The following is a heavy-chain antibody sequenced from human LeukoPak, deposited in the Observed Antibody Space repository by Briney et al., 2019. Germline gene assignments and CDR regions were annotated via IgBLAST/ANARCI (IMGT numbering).Heavy chain of an antibody. CDR2: IKQDGSEK. CDR1: GFTFSSYW. V-gene: IGHV3-7*01. J-gene: IGHJ3*02. CDR3: ARDFYGSGSYYKDDAFDI. Sequence: GGSLRLSCAASGFTFSSYWMSWVRQAPGKGLEWVANIKQDGSEKYYVDSVKGRFTISRDNAKNSLYLQMNSLRAEDTAVYYCARDFYGSGSYYKDDAFDIWGQGTMVTVSS. D-gene: IGHD3-10*01.